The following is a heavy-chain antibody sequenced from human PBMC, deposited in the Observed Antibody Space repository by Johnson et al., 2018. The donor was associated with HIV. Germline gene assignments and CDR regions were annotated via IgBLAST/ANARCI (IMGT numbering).Heavy chain of an antibody. CDR3: ARNCGGDCSGHDAFDI. J-gene: IGHJ3*02. CDR2: IYSGGST. Sequence: VQLVESGGGLVQPGGSLRLSCAASKFTVSSNYMSWVRQAPGKGLEWVSVIYSGGSTYYADSVKGQFTISRDNSKNTLCLQMNSLRAEDTAVYYCARNCGGDCSGHDAFDIWGQGTMVTVSS. CDR1: KFTVSSNY. V-gene: IGHV3-66*01. D-gene: IGHD2-21*02.